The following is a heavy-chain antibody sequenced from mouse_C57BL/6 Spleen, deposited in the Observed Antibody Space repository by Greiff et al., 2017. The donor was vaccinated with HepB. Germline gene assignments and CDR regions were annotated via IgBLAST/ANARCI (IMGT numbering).Heavy chain of an antibody. CDR2: FYPGSGSI. CDR1: GYTFTEYT. CDR3: ARHESYDYDEAAWFAY. Sequence: QVHVKQSGAELVKPGASVKLSCKASGYTFTEYTIHWVKQRSGQGLEWIGWFYPGSGSIKYNEKFKDKATLTADKSSSTVYMELSRLTSEDSAVYFCARHESYDYDEAAWFAYWGQGTLVTVSA. J-gene: IGHJ3*01. V-gene: IGHV1-62-2*01. D-gene: IGHD2-4*01.